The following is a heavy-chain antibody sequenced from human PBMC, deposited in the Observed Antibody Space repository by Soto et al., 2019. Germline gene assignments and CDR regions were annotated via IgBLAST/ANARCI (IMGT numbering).Heavy chain of an antibody. Sequence: SETLSLTCTVSGGSVRYGSYCWAWLRQPPGKGLEWIGHIYHSGSTIYNPSLKSRVTISIDTSKSQFSLNLNSMTAADTAVYYCAGYNWNYYFDPWGQGTLVTVSS. J-gene: IGHJ5*02. CDR1: GGSVRYGSYC. CDR2: IYHSGST. D-gene: IGHD1-7*01. CDR3: AGYNWNYYFDP. V-gene: IGHV4-61*01.